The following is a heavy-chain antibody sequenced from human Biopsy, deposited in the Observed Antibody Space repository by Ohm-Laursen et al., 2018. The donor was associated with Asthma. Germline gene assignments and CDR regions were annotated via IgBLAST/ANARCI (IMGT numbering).Heavy chain of an antibody. CDR1: GFTVSRDH. CDR2: IYSGGTS. CDR3: ARGDSSGWSHYYFDY. V-gene: IGHV3-53*01. D-gene: IGHD6-19*01. J-gene: IGHJ4*02. Sequence: GSLRLSCAASGFTVSRDHMFWVRQAPGKGLEWVSVIYSGGTSHTADSVRGRFTISRDFSKNTLHLRMHSLRVEDTAVYYCARGDSSGWSHYYFDYWDQGTLVTVSS.